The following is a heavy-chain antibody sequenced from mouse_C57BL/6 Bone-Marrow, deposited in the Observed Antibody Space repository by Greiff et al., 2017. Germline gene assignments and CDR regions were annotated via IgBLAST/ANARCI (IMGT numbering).Heavy chain of an antibody. CDR2: IYPRSGNT. CDR1: GYTFTSYG. CDR3: ATLYYGNYGGFAY. Sequence: VQLQQSGAELARPGASVKLSCEASGYTFTSYGISWVKQRTGQGLEWIGEIYPRSGNTYYNETCKGKATLTADKSTSTAYMDLRILTSEDSAVDFCATLYYGNYGGFAYWGQGTLVTVSA. V-gene: IGHV1-81*01. J-gene: IGHJ3*01. D-gene: IGHD2-1*01.